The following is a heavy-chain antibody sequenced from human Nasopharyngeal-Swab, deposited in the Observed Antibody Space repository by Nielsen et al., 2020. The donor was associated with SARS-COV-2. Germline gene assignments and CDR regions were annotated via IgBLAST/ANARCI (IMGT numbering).Heavy chain of an antibody. Sequence: GGSLRLSCAASGFTFSGYWMSWVRQAPGKGLEWVANIKQDGSETYYVDSVKGRFTISRDNSKNTLYLQMNSLRAEDTAVYYCAKGGSCSSTSCYYMDVWGKGTTVTVSS. J-gene: IGHJ6*03. CDR3: AKGGSCSSTSCYYMDV. CDR1: GFTFSGYW. V-gene: IGHV3-7*01. D-gene: IGHD2-2*01. CDR2: IKQDGSET.